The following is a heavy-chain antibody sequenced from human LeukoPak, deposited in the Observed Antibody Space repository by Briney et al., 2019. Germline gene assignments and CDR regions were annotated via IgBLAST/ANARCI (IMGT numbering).Heavy chain of an antibody. CDR2: ISSSSSTI. Sequence: GGSLRLSCAASGFTFSSYSMNWVRQAPGKGLEWVSYISSSSSTIYYADSVKGRFTISRDNAKNSLYLQMNSLRAEDTAVYYCARTKYGGADYWGQGTLVTVSS. V-gene: IGHV3-48*01. J-gene: IGHJ4*02. D-gene: IGHD3-10*01. CDR1: GFTFSSYS. CDR3: ARTKYGGADY.